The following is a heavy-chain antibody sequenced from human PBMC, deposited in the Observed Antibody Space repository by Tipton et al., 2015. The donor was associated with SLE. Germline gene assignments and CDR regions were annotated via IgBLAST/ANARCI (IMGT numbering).Heavy chain of an antibody. Sequence: TLSLTCAVYGGSFSDYYWTWIRQAPGKGLEWIGEINHSGSTNYNPSLKSRVTISVDTSKNQFSLKVTSVTAAETAVYYCARGRFLEWFGYFYYMDVWGKGTTVTVSS. CDR3: ARGRFLEWFGYFYYMDV. J-gene: IGHJ6*03. CDR2: INHSGST. V-gene: IGHV4-34*01. CDR1: GGSFSDYY. D-gene: IGHD3-3*01.